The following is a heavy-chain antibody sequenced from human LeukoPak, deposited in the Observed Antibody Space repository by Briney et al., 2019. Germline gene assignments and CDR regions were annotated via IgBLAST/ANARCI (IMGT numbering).Heavy chain of an antibody. CDR2: IYYSGST. CDR3: ARERRELYWYFDL. D-gene: IGHD1-7*01. CDR1: GGSISSYY. Sequence: PSETLSLTCTVSGGSISSYYWSWIRQPPGKGLEWIGYIYYSGSTNYNPSLKSRVTISVDTSKNQFSLKLSSVTAADTAVYYCARERRELYWYFDLWGRGTLVTVSS. J-gene: IGHJ2*01. V-gene: IGHV4-59*01.